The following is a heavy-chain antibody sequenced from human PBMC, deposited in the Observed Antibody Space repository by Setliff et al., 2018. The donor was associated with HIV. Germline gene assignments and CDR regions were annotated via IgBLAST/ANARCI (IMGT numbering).Heavy chain of an antibody. CDR2: ISHTGNT. CDR1: GGSLNGYY. CDR3: ARGSSFGWDNHYFDF. D-gene: IGHD3-3*02. V-gene: IGHV4-34*01. J-gene: IGHJ4*01. Sequence: SETLSLTCAVYGGSLNGYYWNWIRQSPGKGLQWIGEISHTGNTNFHWSLKSRITMSVDTTKNQFSLRLTSLTTADTGLYFCARGSSFGWDNHYFDFWGHGTLVTVSS.